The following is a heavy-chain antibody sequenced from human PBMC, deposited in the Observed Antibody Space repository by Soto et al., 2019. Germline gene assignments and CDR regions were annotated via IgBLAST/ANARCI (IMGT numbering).Heavy chain of an antibody. D-gene: IGHD6-6*01. CDR3: ERVGRGTNWIEYSSSRGMDV. CDR1: GGSISSGGYY. Sequence: SETLSLTCTVSGGSISSGGYYWSWIRQHPGKGLEWIGYIYYSGSTYYNPSLKSRVTISVDTSKNQFSLKLSSVTAADTAVYYCERVGRGTNWIEYSSSRGMDVWGKGTTVTVSS. V-gene: IGHV4-31*02. CDR2: IYYSGST. J-gene: IGHJ6*04.